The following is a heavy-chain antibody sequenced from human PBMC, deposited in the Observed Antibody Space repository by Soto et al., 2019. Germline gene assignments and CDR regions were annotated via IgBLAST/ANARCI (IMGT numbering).Heavy chain of an antibody. J-gene: IGHJ4*02. V-gene: IGHV3-23*01. Sequence: GGSLRLSCAASGSTFSSYAMSWVRQAPGKGLEWVSAISGSGGSTYYADSVKGRFTISRDNSKNTLYLQMNSLRAEDTAVYYCAKRNHSSGWSGPFDYWGQGTLLTVSS. D-gene: IGHD6-19*01. CDR2: ISGSGGST. CDR3: AKRNHSSGWSGPFDY. CDR1: GSTFSSYA.